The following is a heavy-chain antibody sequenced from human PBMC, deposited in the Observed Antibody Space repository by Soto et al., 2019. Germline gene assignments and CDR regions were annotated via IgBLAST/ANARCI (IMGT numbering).Heavy chain of an antibody. CDR1: GFTFSSYA. J-gene: IGHJ1*01. Sequence: GGSLILSCSASGFTFSSYAMHWVRQAPGKGLEYVSAISSNGGSTYYADSVKGRFTISRDNSKNTLYLQMSSLRAEDTAVYYCVAPSVQGAEYFQHWGQGTLVTVSS. CDR3: VAPSVQGAEYFQH. CDR2: ISSNGGST. D-gene: IGHD6-19*01. V-gene: IGHV3-64D*06.